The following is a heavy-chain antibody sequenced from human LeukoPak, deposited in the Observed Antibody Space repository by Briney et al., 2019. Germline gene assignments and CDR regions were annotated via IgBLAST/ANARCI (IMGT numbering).Heavy chain of an antibody. V-gene: IGHV4-4*07. Sequence: SETLSLTCAVYGGSFSGYYWSWIRQPAGKGLEWIGRIHTSGSTNYSPSLKNRVTMSVDTSKNQFSLKLSSVTAADTAVYYCARDRYYYDSSARYFDYWGQGTLVTVSS. CDR3: ARDRYYYDSSARYFDY. D-gene: IGHD3-22*01. J-gene: IGHJ4*02. CDR2: IHTSGST. CDR1: GGSFSGYY.